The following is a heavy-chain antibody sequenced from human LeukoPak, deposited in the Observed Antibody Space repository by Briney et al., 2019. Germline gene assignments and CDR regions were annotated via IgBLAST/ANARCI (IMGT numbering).Heavy chain of an antibody. CDR2: ISGSGGST. CDR1: GFTFSSYA. V-gene: IGHV3-23*01. D-gene: IGHD2-2*01. Sequence: GGSLRLPCAASGFTFSSYAMSWVRQAPGKGLEWVSAISGSGGSTYYADSVKGRFTISRDNSKNTLYLQMNSLRAEDTAVYYCAKDCSSTSCYRSGGYWGQGTLVTVSS. CDR3: AKDCSSTSCYRSGGY. J-gene: IGHJ4*02.